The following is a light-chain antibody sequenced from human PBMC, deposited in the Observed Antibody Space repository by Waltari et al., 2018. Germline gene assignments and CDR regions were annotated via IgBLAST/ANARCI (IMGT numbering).Light chain of an antibody. CDR2: DVS. CDR3: NSYTSSSTWV. CDR1: SSDVGGYNY. J-gene: IGLJ3*02. Sequence: QSALTQPASVSGSPGQSITISCTGPSSDVGGYNYVSWYQQHPGKAPKLMIYDVSNRPSGVSDRFSGSKSGDTASLTISGLQAEDEADYYCNSYTSSSTWVFGGGTKLTVL. V-gene: IGLV2-14*03.